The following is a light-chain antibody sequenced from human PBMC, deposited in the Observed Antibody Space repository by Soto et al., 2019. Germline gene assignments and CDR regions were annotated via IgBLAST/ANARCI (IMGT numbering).Light chain of an antibody. CDR2: GAS. J-gene: IGKJ1*01. Sequence: EIVLTQSPGTLSLSPGERATLSCRASQSVSSSYLAWYQKNRGQAPRLLIYGASRRAPGIPDRFGGSGSGPDFTLTISRLAPEDFAVYFCQQDGSSRWAFGQGIKVESK. CDR3: QQDGSSRWA. V-gene: IGKV3-20*01. CDR1: QSVSSSY.